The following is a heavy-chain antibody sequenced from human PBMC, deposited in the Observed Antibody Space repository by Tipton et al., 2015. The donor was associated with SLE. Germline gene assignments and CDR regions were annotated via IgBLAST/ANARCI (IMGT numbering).Heavy chain of an antibody. CDR2: TCQDGAIR. CDR1: GFNFGAYY. Sequence: SLRLSCVASGFNFGAYYKHWVRQAPGKGLVWISRTCQDGAIRSYEDSVKGRFNISRDNSKSTLYLQMNNVRVEDTALYYCTRGIDPGSSRISDYWGQGTMVSVSS. D-gene: IGHD2-15*01. J-gene: IGHJ4*02. CDR3: TRGIDPGSSRISDY. V-gene: IGHV3-74*01.